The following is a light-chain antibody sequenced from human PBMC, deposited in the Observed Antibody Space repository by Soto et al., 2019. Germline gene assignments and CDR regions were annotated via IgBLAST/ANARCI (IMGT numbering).Light chain of an antibody. J-gene: IGKJ5*01. V-gene: IGKV1D-16*01. Sequence: DIQMTQSPSSLSASVGDRFTMTCRASQGLSSWLAWYQQKPEEAPKSLIYAASRLESGVPSRFSGSGSGTDFALTTSSLQPEDFATYYCQQYNSYPITFGQGTRLEIK. CDR1: QGLSSW. CDR3: QQYNSYPIT. CDR2: AAS.